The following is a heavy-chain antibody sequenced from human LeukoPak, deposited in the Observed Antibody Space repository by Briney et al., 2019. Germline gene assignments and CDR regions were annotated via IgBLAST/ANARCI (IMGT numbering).Heavy chain of an antibody. V-gene: IGHV4-30-2*01. D-gene: IGHD3-3*01. CDR1: GGSISSGGYS. CDR2: IYHGGST. Sequence: PSETLSLTCAVSGGSISSGGYSWSWIRQPPGKGLEWIGYIYHGGSTYYNPSLKSRITISLDRSKNQFSLKLSSVTAADTAVYYCARERDFSSGVFDHWGMGILVTVSS. J-gene: IGHJ4*02. CDR3: ARERDFSSGVFDH.